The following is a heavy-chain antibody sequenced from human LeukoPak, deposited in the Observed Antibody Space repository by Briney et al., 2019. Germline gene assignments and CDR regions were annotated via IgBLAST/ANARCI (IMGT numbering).Heavy chain of an antibody. CDR3: ARDRDSGYDSNYYFDY. CDR2: IYTSGST. V-gene: IGHV4-61*02. D-gene: IGHD5-12*01. Sequence: SQTLSLTCTVSGGSISSGSYYWSWIRQPAGKGLEWIGRIYTSGSTNYNPFHKSRVTISVDTSKNQFSLKLSSVTAADTAVYYCARDRDSGYDSNYYFDYWGQGTLVTVSS. J-gene: IGHJ4*02. CDR1: GGSISSGSYY.